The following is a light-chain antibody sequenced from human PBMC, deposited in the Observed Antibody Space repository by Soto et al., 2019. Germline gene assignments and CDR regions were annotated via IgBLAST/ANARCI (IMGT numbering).Light chain of an antibody. CDR3: KQSTQLPPT. CDR2: EVS. J-gene: IGKJ5*01. V-gene: IGKV2D-29*02. Sequence: DVVMTQTPLSLSVAPGQPASISCKSSQSLLQITGETFLFWYLQKPGQSPQLLIYEVSTRVSGVPDRFSGSGSGTDFTLEISRVETDDAGIYYCKQSTQLPPTFGQGTRLGIE. CDR1: QSLLQITGETF.